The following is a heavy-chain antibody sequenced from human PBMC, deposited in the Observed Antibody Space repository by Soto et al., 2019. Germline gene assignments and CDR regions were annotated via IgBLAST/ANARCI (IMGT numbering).Heavy chain of an antibody. J-gene: IGHJ4*02. V-gene: IGHV3-21*01. CDR2: ISSNSAYI. Sequence: GGSLRLSCAASGFTFRSFTMNWVRQAPGKGLEWVSTISSNSAYIYYTDALRGRFTISRDNAKNSLHLQMNSLRAEDTAVYYCARGLPLSGNFWNGYYYFDSWGLGTLVTVSS. CDR1: GFTFRSFT. CDR3: ARGLPLSGNFWNGYYYFDS. D-gene: IGHD3-3*01.